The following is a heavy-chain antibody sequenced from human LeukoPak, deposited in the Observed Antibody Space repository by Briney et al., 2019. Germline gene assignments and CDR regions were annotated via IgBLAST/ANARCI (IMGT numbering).Heavy chain of an antibody. Sequence: GSLRLFCSASGFTFCSYAINRVRQAPGKGPEWVSAISGSGDNTYYADSVKGRFTISRDNSKSTLYLQMNSLRAEDTAVYYCAKDLPTTVTLDYWGQGTLVTVSS. CDR3: AKDLPTTVTLDY. CDR1: GFTFCSYA. D-gene: IGHD4-17*01. V-gene: IGHV3-23*01. CDR2: ISGSGDNT. J-gene: IGHJ4*02.